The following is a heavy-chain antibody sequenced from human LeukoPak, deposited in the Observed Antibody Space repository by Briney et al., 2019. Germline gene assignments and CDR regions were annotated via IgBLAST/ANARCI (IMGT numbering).Heavy chain of an antibody. V-gene: IGHV3-30*02. J-gene: IGHJ4*02. CDR1: GFTFSSYG. D-gene: IGHD5-12*01. CDR2: IQYDGSNE. Sequence: PGGSLRLSCAASGFTFSSYGMHWVRQAPGKGLEWVAYIQYDGSNEQYAHSVKGRFRISRDSSKNTLYLQMNSLRAEDTAVYYCVRVRWLRGKYYFDYWGQGTLVTVSS. CDR3: VRVRWLRGKYYFDY.